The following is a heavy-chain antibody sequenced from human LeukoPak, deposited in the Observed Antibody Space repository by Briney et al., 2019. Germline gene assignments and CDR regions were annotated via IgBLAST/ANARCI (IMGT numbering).Heavy chain of an antibody. CDR2: MNPNSGNT. CDR1: GYTFTDYY. CDR3: ALTGGDWAFDAFDI. D-gene: IGHD1-14*01. Sequence: GASVKVSCKASGYTFTDYYIHWVRQAPGQGLEWMGWMNPNSGNTGYAQKFQGRVTITRNTSISTAYMELSSLRSEDTAVYYCALTGGDWAFDAFDIWGQGTMVTVSS. V-gene: IGHV1-8*03. J-gene: IGHJ3*02.